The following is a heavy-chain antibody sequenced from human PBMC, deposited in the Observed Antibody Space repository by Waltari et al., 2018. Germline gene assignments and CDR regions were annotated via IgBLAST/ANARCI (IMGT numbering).Heavy chain of an antibody. J-gene: IGHJ4*02. Sequence: QVQLQQWGAGLLKPSETLSLTCAVYGGSFSGYYWSWIRQPPGKGLEWIGEINHSGSTNYNPSLKSRVTISVDTSKNQCSLKLSSVTAADTAVYYCARGLTIVGVASPYYFDYWGQGTLVTVSS. CDR1: GGSFSGYY. D-gene: IGHD3-3*01. V-gene: IGHV4-34*01. CDR3: ARGLTIVGVASPYYFDY. CDR2: INHSGST.